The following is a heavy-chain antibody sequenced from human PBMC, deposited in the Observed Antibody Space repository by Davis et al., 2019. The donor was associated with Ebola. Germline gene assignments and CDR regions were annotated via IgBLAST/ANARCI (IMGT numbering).Heavy chain of an antibody. CDR3: ARGGYD. J-gene: IGHJ4*02. CDR2: IRSKANSYAT. V-gene: IGHV3-73*01. CDR1: GFTFSGSA. Sequence: GESLKISCAASGFTFSGSAMHWVRQASGKGLEWVGRIRSKANSYATAYAASMKGRFTISRDDSKNTAYLQMNSLRDEDTAAYYCARGGYDWGQGTLVTVSS. D-gene: IGHD3-3*01.